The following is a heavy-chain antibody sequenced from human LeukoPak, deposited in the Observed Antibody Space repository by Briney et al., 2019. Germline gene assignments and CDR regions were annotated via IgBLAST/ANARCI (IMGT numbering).Heavy chain of an antibody. Sequence: SVKVSCKASGGTFSSYAISWVRQAPGQGLEWMRRIIPILGIANYAQKFQGRVTITADKSTSTAYMELSSLRSEDTAVYYCARDGFLESYGFDYWGQGTLVTVSS. J-gene: IGHJ4*02. D-gene: IGHD3-3*01. V-gene: IGHV1-69*04. CDR3: ARDGFLESYGFDY. CDR1: GGTFSSYA. CDR2: IIPILGIA.